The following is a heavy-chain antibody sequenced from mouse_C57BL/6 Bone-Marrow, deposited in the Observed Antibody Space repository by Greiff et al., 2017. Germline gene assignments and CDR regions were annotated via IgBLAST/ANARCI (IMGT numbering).Heavy chain of an antibody. CDR1: GYTFTSYW. J-gene: IGHJ4*01. V-gene: IGHV1-64*01. Sequence: QVQLQQPGAELVKPGASVKLSCKASGYTFTSYWMHWVKQRPGQGLEWIGMIHPNSGSTNYNEKFKSKATLTVDKSSSTAYMQLSSLTSEDSAVYYCAGPIYCDYDAFMDYWGQGSSVTVSS. CDR3: AGPIYCDYDAFMDY. CDR2: IHPNSGST. D-gene: IGHD2-4*01.